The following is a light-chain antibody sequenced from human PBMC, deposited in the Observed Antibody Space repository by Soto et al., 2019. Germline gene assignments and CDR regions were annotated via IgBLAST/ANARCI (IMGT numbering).Light chain of an antibody. J-gene: IGKJ5*01. CDR1: QSVSSSY. Sequence: EILLTQSPGTLSLSPAARATLSCRASQSVSSSYLAWYQQKPGQAPRLLIYDTSTRATGIPARFSGSGSGTDFTLTIRRLEPEDFAVYHCQQYGSSPLITFGQGKRLEIK. CDR3: QQYGSSPLIT. V-gene: IGKV3-20*01. CDR2: DTS.